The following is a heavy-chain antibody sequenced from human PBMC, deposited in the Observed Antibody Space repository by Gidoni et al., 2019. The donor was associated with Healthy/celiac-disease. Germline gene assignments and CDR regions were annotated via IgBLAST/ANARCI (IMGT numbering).Heavy chain of an antibody. J-gene: IGHJ3*02. CDR3: TTDRGFYAFDI. CDR1: GFTFSNAW. V-gene: IGHV3-15*01. Sequence: EVQLVESGVVLVNPVGSLRLSCAASGFTFSNAWMSWVRQAPGKGLEWVGRIKSKTDGGTTDYAAPVKGRLTISRDDSKNTLYLQMNSLKTEDTAVYYCTTDRGFYAFDIWGQGTMVTVSS. CDR2: IKSKTDGGTT. D-gene: IGHD3-10*01.